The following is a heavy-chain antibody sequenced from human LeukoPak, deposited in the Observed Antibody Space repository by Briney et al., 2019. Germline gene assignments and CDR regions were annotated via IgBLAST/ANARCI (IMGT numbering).Heavy chain of an antibody. J-gene: IGHJ4*02. CDR1: GYNFASYW. D-gene: IGHD5-24*01. CDR3: ARRLLRDGYNYFDY. V-gene: IGHV5-51*01. CDR2: IYPGDSDT. Sequence: GESLKISCKGSGYNFASYWIGWVRQMPGKGLEWMGIIYPGDSDTRYSPSFQGQVTISADKSISTAYLQWSSLKASDTAMYYCARRLLRDGYNYFDYWGQGTLVTVSS.